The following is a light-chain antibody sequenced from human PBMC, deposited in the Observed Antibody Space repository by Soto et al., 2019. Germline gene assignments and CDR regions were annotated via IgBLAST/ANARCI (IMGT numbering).Light chain of an antibody. J-gene: IGKJ1*01. CDR3: QEYGSSRT. V-gene: IGKV3-20*01. Sequence: EIVLTQAPGTLSLSPGEGATLFCRASQSVGSSYLAWYQQRPGQAPRLLIYDASSRATGIPDRFSGSGSGTDFTLTISRLEPEDFAVYYCQEYGSSRTFGQGTKVDIK. CDR2: DAS. CDR1: QSVGSSY.